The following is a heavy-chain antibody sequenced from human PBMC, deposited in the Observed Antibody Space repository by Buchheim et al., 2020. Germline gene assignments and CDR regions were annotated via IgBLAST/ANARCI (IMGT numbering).Heavy chain of an antibody. Sequence: QVQLVESGGGVVQPGRSLRLSCAASGFTFSRYHMHWVRQAPGKGLEWLAVISYDGSHKYYADPVKGRFTISRDNSKNTLYLQMNSLRAEDTAVYYCAKDRSYCSGGSCPNYFDYWGQGTL. V-gene: IGHV3-30*18. CDR2: ISYDGSHK. D-gene: IGHD2-15*01. CDR3: AKDRSYCSGGSCPNYFDY. CDR1: GFTFSRYH. J-gene: IGHJ4*02.